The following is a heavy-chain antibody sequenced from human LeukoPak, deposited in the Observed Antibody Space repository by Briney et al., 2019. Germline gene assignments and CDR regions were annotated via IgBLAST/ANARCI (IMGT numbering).Heavy chain of an antibody. Sequence: GEYLKISCQASGYSFTKYWNGWVRQMSGKGLEWMGIIYPGDSDTRYSPSSEGQVTISADNSISTAYFQWSSMKASDTAMYYCARRAYPPSHFIIWFDPWGQGTLVTVSS. CDR2: IYPGDSDT. CDR1: GYSFTKYW. V-gene: IGHV5-51*01. J-gene: IGHJ5*02. CDR3: ARRAYPPSHFIIWFDP. D-gene: IGHD3-16*01.